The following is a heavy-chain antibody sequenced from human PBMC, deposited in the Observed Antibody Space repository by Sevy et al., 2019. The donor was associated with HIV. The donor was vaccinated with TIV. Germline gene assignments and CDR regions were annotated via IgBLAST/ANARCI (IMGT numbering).Heavy chain of an antibody. CDR3: ASSHYYSSGYYFDY. J-gene: IGHJ4*02. V-gene: IGHV3-7*01. D-gene: IGHD3-22*01. Sequence: GGSLRLSCAASGFTFSSYWMSWVRQAPGKGLEWMANIKQDGSEKYYVDSVKGRFTISRDNAKNSVYLQMNSLRAEDTAVYYCASSHYYSSGYYFDYWGQGTLVTVSS. CDR2: IKQDGSEK. CDR1: GFTFSSYW.